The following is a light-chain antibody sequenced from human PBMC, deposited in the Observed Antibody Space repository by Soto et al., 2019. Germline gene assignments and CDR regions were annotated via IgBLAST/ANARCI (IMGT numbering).Light chain of an antibody. CDR2: DAS. J-gene: IGKJ2*01. V-gene: IGKV3-20*01. Sequence: ESVLTQSQGTLSLSPGERVTLSCRASQTFGRTYLAWYQQKPRQSPRLLIYDASSRATGIPDRFSGSGSGTDFTLTISRLEPEDFAVYYCQQFGTSPLYTFGQGTKLEIK. CDR3: QQFGTSPLYT. CDR1: QTFGRTY.